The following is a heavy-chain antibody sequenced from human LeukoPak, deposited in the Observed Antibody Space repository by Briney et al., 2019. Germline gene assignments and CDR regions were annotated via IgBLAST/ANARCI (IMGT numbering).Heavy chain of an antibody. CDR2: ISGSGGST. Sequence: PGGSLRLSCAASGFTFSSYAMSWVRQAAGKGREWVSAISGSGGSTYYADSVKGRFTISRDNSKNTLYLQMNSLRAEDTAVYYCAKILGPMVRGVWEKAGYYGMDVWGKGTTVTVSS. D-gene: IGHD3-10*01. J-gene: IGHJ6*04. V-gene: IGHV3-23*01. CDR3: AKILGPMVRGVWEKAGYYGMDV. CDR1: GFTFSSYA.